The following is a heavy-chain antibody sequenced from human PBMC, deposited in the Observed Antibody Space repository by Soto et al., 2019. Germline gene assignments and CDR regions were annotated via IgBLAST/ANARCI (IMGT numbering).Heavy chain of an antibody. CDR3: ARAIERADAFDI. V-gene: IGHV1-3*01. Sequence: QVQLVQSGAEVKKPGASVKVSCKASGYTFTSYAMHWVRQAPGQRLEWMGRINAGNGNTNYAQKLQGRVTMTTDTSTSTAYMELRSLRSDDTAVYYCARAIERADAFDIWGQGTMVTVSS. CDR1: GYTFTSYA. D-gene: IGHD1-26*01. CDR2: INAGNGNT. J-gene: IGHJ3*02.